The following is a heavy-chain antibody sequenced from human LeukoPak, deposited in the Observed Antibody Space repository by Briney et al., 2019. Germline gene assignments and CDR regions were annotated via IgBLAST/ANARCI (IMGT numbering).Heavy chain of an antibody. CDR3: AKINSNQDNFDY. CDR1: GITFSSYG. Sequence: GGSLRLSCAASGITFSSYGMSWVRQAPGKGLEWVSSISSTGGTTYYADSVKGRFTISRDNSKNTLYLQMNSLRAEDTAIYYCAKINSNQDNFDYWGQGTLVTVSS. D-gene: IGHD4-11*01. CDR2: ISSTGGTT. J-gene: IGHJ4*02. V-gene: IGHV3-23*01.